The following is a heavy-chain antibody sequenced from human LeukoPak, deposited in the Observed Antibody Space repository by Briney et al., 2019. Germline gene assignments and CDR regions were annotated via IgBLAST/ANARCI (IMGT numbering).Heavy chain of an antibody. D-gene: IGHD3-22*01. Sequence: SGTLSLTCTVSGGSLSSYYWSWIRQPPGKGLEGIGYIYYSGSTNYNPSLKSRVTISVETSKNQFSLKLSSVTAADTAVYYCARVTGYMIEDYFDYWGQGTLVTVSS. J-gene: IGHJ4*02. V-gene: IGHV4-59*01. CDR3: ARVTGYMIEDYFDY. CDR2: IYYSGST. CDR1: GGSLSSYY.